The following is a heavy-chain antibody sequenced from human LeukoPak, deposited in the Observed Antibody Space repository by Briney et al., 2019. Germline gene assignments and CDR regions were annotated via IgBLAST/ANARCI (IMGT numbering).Heavy chain of an antibody. CDR1: GFTFRNLW. D-gene: IGHD1-1*01. CDR3: ARGDDFSGDH. J-gene: IGHJ4*02. V-gene: IGHV3-7*04. Sequence: PGGSLRLSCAASGFTFRNLWMSWVRQAPGRGLEWVANIHPEGNEKYHVESVKGRFTISRDNAKNSLFLQMNGLRVEDTAVYYCARGDDFSGDHWGQGTLVTVSS. CDR2: IHPEGNEK.